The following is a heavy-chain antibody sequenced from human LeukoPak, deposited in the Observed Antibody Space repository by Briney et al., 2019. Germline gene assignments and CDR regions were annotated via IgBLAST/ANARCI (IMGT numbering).Heavy chain of an antibody. CDR3: ANSLWSPTPRFDY. CDR2: IYHSGRT. D-gene: IGHD2-21*01. CDR1: GGSISSGGYP. J-gene: IGHJ4*02. Sequence: SSQTLSLTCAVSGGSISSGGYPWSWIRQPPGKGLAWIGYIYHSGRTYYNPSLKSRVTISVDRSKNQFSLKLTSVTAADTAVYYCANSLWSPTPRFDYWGQGTLVTVSS. V-gene: IGHV4-30-2*01.